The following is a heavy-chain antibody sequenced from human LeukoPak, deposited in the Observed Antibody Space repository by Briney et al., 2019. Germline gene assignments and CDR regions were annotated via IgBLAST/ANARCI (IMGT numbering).Heavy chain of an antibody. J-gene: IGHJ4*01. V-gene: IGHV3-49*03. Sequence: GGSLRLSCSTSGFLFDDYTINWFRQAPGKGLEWVGFIRGQTYRRTKEYAASVKGRFRISRDDPKGIAYLHLNSLRTEDTAVYYCSRDRSKFNDFWSGQPHPALDYWGPGTLVTVSS. CDR2: IRGQTYRRTK. CDR3: SRDRSKFNDFWSGQPHPALDY. D-gene: IGHD3-3*01. CDR1: GFLFDDYT.